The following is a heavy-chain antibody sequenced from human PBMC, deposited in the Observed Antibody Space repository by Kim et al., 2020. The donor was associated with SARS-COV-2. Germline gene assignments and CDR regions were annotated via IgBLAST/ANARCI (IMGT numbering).Heavy chain of an antibody. D-gene: IGHD1-26*01. CDR1: GGSFSGYY. V-gene: IGHV4-34*01. CDR3: ARGGRSGSSFDY. CDR2: INHSGST. Sequence: SETLSLTCAVYGGSFSGYYWSWIRQPPGKGLEWIGEINHSGSTNYNPSLKSRVTISVDTSKNQFSLKLSSVTAADTAVYYCARGGRSGSSFDYWGQGTLVTVSS. J-gene: IGHJ4*02.